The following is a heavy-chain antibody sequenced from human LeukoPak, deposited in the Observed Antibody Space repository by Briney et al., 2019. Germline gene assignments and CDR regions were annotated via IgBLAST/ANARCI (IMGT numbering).Heavy chain of an antibody. CDR1: GFIFGTYW. D-gene: IGHD2-2*01. CDR3: ARIESDIVVT. V-gene: IGHV3-7*03. Sequence: GGSLRLSCAASGFIFGTYWMSWVRQAPGKGLEWVASIKQDGGEQFYVDSVKGRFTISRDNAKNSLFLQMNSLRPEDTAVYYCARIESDIVVTWGQGTLVTVSS. CDR2: IKQDGGEQ. J-gene: IGHJ5*02.